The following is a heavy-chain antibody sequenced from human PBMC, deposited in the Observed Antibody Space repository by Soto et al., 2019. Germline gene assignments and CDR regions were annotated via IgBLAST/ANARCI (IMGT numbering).Heavy chain of an antibody. Sequence: SETLSLTCTVSGGSISSSSYYWGWIRQPPGKGLEWIGSIYYSGSTYYNPSLKSRVTISVDTSKNQFSLKLSSVTAADTAVYYCSLAAAVIKGFDPWGQGTLVTVSS. J-gene: IGHJ5*02. D-gene: IGHD6-13*01. CDR3: SLAAAVIKGFDP. V-gene: IGHV4-39*01. CDR2: IYYSGST. CDR1: GGSISSSSYY.